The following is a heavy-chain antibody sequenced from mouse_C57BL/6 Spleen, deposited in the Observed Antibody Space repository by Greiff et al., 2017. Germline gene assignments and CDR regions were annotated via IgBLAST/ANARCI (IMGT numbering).Heavy chain of an antibody. D-gene: IGHD2-4*01. CDR1: GFNIKDDY. CDR3: TTGDYDGNY. V-gene: IGHV14-4*01. J-gene: IGHJ2*01. Sequence: DVKLQESGAELVRPGASVKLSCTASGFNIKDDYMHWVKQRPEQGLEWIGWIDPENGDTEYASKFQGKATITADTSSNTAYLQLSSLTSEDTAVYYCTTGDYDGNYWGQGTTLTVSS. CDR2: IDPENGDT.